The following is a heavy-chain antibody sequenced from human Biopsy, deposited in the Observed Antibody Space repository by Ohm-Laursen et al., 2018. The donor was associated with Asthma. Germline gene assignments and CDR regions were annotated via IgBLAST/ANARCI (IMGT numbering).Heavy chain of an antibody. J-gene: IGHJ5*02. D-gene: IGHD3-3*01. CDR3: ARDTRPNWFDP. Sequence: GSLRLSCAASGFTFSSYWMSWVRQAPGKGLEWVANIKQDGSEKYYVDFVKGRFTISRDNAKNSLYLQMNSLRAEDTAVYYCARDTRPNWFDPWGQGTLVTVSS. V-gene: IGHV3-7*05. CDR2: IKQDGSEK. CDR1: GFTFSSYW.